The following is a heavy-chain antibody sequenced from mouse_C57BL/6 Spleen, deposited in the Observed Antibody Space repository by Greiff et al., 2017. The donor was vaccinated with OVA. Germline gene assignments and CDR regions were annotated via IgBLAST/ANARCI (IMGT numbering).Heavy chain of an antibody. V-gene: IGHV1-54*01. D-gene: IGHD1-1*01. Sequence: QVQLKQSGAELVRPGTSVKVSCKASGYAFTNYLIEWVKQRPGQGLEWIGVINPGSGGTNYNEKFKGKATLTADKSSSTAYMQLSSLTSEDSAVYFCARGGSSYRYFDVWGTGTTVTVSS. CDR2: INPGSGGT. CDR3: ARGGSSYRYFDV. CDR1: GYAFTNYL. J-gene: IGHJ1*03.